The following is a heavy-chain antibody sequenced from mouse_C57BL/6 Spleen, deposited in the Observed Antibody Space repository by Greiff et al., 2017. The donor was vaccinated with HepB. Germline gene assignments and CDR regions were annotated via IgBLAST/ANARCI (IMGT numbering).Heavy chain of an antibody. CDR2: IDPSDSYT. CDR3: ARRDGSAWYFEG. Sequence: VQLQQPGAELVMPGASVKLSCKASGYTFTSYWMHWVKQRPGQGLEWIGEIDPSDSYTNYNQKFKGKSTLTVDKSSSTAYMQLSSLTSEDSAVYYSARRDGSAWYFEGWGTGTTVTVSS. V-gene: IGHV1-69*01. D-gene: IGHD1-1*01. CDR1: GYTFTSYW. J-gene: IGHJ1*03.